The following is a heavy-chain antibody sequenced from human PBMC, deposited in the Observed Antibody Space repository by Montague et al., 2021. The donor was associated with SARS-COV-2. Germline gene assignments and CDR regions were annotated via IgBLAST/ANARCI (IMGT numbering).Heavy chain of an antibody. J-gene: IGHJ2*01. CDR3: ARAIWHLDV. Sequence: SETLSLTCSVSGDSISRYYWSWIRQSDGKGLEWIGRIYTWGYVNYNPALLSRVSMSVDTSKSQVSLNVTSVTAADTAVYYCARAIWHLDVWGRGILVTVSS. V-gene: IGHV4-4*07. CDR2: IYTWGYV. CDR1: GDSISRYY.